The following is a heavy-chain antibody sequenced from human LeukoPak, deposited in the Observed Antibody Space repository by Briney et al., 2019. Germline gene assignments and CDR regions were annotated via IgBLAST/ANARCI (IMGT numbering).Heavy chain of an antibody. J-gene: IGHJ4*02. CDR2: VYYTGTT. D-gene: IGHD4-17*01. Sequence: SETLSPTCTISGGSITTNNYFWGWIRQPPGKGLEWIGSVYYTGTTYHNPSLKSRVAISVDTSKNQFSLNLSSVTAADAAVYYCASQRDYGDYVPLWDWGQGTLVTVSS. CDR1: GGSITTNNYF. V-gene: IGHV4-39*01. CDR3: ASQRDYGDYVPLWD.